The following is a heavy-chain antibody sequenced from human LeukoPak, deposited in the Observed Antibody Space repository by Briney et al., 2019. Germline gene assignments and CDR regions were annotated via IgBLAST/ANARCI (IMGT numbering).Heavy chain of an antibody. Sequence: SETLSLTCTVSGDSITSGTYYWTWIRQPAGKGLEWIGRIYTSGSTNYNPSLKSRVTMSVDTSKNQFSLKLSSVTAADTAVYYCARHSRRSGWYKRMEAVLDYWGQGTLVTVSS. J-gene: IGHJ4*02. CDR2: IYTSGST. CDR3: ARHSRRSGWYKRMEAVLDY. V-gene: IGHV4-61*02. D-gene: IGHD6-19*01. CDR1: GDSITSGTYY.